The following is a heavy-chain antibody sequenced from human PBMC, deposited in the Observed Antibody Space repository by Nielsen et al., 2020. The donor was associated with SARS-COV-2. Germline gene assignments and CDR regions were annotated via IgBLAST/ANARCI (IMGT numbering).Heavy chain of an antibody. Sequence: GGSLRLSCAGSGLTFSTYYINWVRQAQGKGLMWVSRINTNGSKSAYADSVKGRFTISRDNARETLYLQMNSLSAEDTAVYYCVRVRDDGYYYDTGPYDYWGQGALVSVSS. V-gene: IGHV3-74*01. CDR1: GLTFSTYY. D-gene: IGHD3-22*01. CDR2: INTNGSKS. J-gene: IGHJ4*02. CDR3: VRVRDDGYYYDTGPYDY.